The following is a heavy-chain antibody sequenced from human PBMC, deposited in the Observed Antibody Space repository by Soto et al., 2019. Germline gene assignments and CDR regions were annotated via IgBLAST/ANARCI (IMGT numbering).Heavy chain of an antibody. D-gene: IGHD6-13*01. J-gene: IGHJ4*02. CDR2: IASDGKDK. V-gene: IGHV3-30*18. CDR1: GSTFSIYA. Sequence: GGSLRLSCAASGSTFSIYAIHWVRQAPGKGLEWVAVIASDGKDKRYADSVKGRFTISRDNSKNTVYLQMNSLRGEDTAVYYCAKDGAIAAADYFFDYWGQGSLVTVSS. CDR3: AKDGAIAAADYFFDY.